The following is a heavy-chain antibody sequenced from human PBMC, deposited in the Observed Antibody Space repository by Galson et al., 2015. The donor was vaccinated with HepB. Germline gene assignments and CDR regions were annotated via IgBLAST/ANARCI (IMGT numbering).Heavy chain of an antibody. V-gene: IGHV3-53*01. D-gene: IGHD3-3*01. CDR3: ARVNYDFWSGSGAYYYYMDV. J-gene: IGHJ6*03. CDR1: GFTVSSNY. Sequence: SLRLSCAASGFTVSSNYMSWVRQASGKGLEWVSVIYSGGSTYYADSVKGRLTISRDNSKNTLYLQMDSLRAEDTAVYYCARVNYDFWSGSGAYYYYMDVWGKGTTVTVSS. CDR2: IYSGGST.